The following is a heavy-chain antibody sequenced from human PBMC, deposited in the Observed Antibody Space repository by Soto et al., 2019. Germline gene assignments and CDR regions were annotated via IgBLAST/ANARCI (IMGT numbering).Heavy chain of an antibody. J-gene: IGHJ5*02. CDR1: GFTFRNYG. Sequence: QVQLVESGGSVVQPGRSLRLSCTASGFTFRNYGMHWVRQAPGKGLEWVAVISFDGNNEYYSGSVKGRFTISRDNFKDTLYLQMNSLRAEDTAVYYCAKDLLKTTVPTPASWGQGTLVTVSS. D-gene: IGHD4-17*01. V-gene: IGHV3-30*18. CDR2: ISFDGNNE. CDR3: AKDLLKTTVPTPAS.